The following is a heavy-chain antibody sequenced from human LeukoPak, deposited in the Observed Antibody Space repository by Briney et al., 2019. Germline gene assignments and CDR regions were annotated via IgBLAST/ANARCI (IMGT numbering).Heavy chain of an antibody. Sequence: SETLSLTCTVSGGSISSYYWSWIRQPPGKGLEWIGYIYYSGSTNYNPSLKSRVTISVDTSKNQFSLKLSSVTAADTVVYYCARDLAIFGEGGYYYGMDVWGQGTTVTVSS. V-gene: IGHV4-59*01. CDR1: GGSISSYY. CDR3: ARDLAIFGEGGYYYGMDV. CDR2: IYYSGST. D-gene: IGHD3-3*01. J-gene: IGHJ6*02.